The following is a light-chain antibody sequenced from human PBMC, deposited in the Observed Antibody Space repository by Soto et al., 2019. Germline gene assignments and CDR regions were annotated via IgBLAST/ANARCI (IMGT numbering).Light chain of an antibody. V-gene: IGKV3-20*01. CDR1: QSVSSNY. Sequence: DIVLTQSPGTLSLSPGERATLSCRASQSVSSNYLAWYQQKPGQAPRLLIYGASSRATGIPDRFSGSGSGTDFTLTISRLEPEDFAVYYCQQYGGSPWTFGQGTTVVIK. J-gene: IGKJ1*01. CDR2: GAS. CDR3: QQYGGSPWT.